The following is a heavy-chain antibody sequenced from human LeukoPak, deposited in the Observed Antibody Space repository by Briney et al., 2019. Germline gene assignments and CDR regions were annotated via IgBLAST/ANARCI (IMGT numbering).Heavy chain of an antibody. CDR2: IYYSGST. J-gene: IGHJ6*03. Sequence: SETLSLTCTVSGGSISSYYWSWIRQPPGKGLEWIGYIYYSGSTNYNPSLKSRVTISVEPPKNQFSLKLSSVTAADTAVYYCARFLSGSDYYYYYMDVWGKGTTVTISS. V-gene: IGHV4-59*01. D-gene: IGHD3-10*01. CDR3: ARFLSGSDYYYYYMDV. CDR1: GGSISSYY.